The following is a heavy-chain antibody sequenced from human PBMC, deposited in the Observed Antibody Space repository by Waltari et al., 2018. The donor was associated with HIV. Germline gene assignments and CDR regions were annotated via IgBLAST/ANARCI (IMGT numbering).Heavy chain of an antibody. CDR2: IYYSGRT. J-gene: IGHJ4*02. D-gene: IGHD5-18*01. Sequence: QLQLQESGPGLVKPSETLSLTCTVSGGSISSSSYYWGWIRQPPGKGLEWIGSIYYSGRTHYNPALKSRVTISVDTSKNQFSLKLSAVPAADTAVYYCARHFSGDTVPFDYWGQGTLVTVSS. V-gene: IGHV4-39*01. CDR3: ARHFSGDTVPFDY. CDR1: GGSISSSSYY.